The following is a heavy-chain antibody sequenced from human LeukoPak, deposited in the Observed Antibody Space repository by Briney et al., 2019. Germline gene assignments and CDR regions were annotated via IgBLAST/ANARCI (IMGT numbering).Heavy chain of an antibody. CDR2: ITSSSTYI. CDR1: GFTFSSYT. V-gene: IGHV3-21*01. CDR3: AREAGYCSSTSCEEDYYYYYMDV. J-gene: IGHJ6*03. Sequence: GGSLRLSCAASGFTFSSYTMNWVRQAPGKGLEWVSSITSSSTYIFYADSVKGRFTVSRDNAKNSLYLQMNSLRAEDTAAYYCAREAGYCSSTSCEEDYYYYYMDVWGKGTTVTVSS. D-gene: IGHD2-2*03.